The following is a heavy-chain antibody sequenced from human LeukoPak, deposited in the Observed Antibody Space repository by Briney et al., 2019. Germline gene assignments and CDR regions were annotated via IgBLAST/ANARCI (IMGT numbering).Heavy chain of an antibody. CDR2: IKPSGGST. J-gene: IGHJ5*02. CDR3: ARDGNWFDP. Sequence: ASVKVSCKASGYTFTSYYMHWVQQAPGQGLEWVGIIKPSGGSTSYAQKFQGRVTMTRDTSTSTVYMELSSLRSEDTAVYYCARDGNWFDPWGQGTLVTVSS. V-gene: IGHV1-46*01. CDR1: GYTFTSYY.